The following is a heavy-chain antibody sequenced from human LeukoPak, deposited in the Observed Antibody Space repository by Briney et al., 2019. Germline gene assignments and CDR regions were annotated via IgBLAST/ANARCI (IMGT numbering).Heavy chain of an antibody. CDR1: GFTFSSSV. D-gene: IGHD6-19*01. V-gene: IGHV3-23*01. CDR3: AKREASSFEY. J-gene: IGHJ4*02. CDR2: FSGSSGNT. Sequence: GGSLRLSCVASGFTFSSSVMGWVRQAPGKGLEWVSTFSGSSGNTYYVDSVKGRFTISRDISKNTLYLQMNSLRAEETAVYYCAKREASSFEYWGQGTLVTVSS.